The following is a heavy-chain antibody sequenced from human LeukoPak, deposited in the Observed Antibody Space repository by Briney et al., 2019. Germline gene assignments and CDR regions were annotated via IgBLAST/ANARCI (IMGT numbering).Heavy chain of an antibody. Sequence: GASVKVSCKASGYTFTSYDINWVRQAPGQGLEWMGWINPNSGDTTYVQKFQGRVTMTRDTSISTAYMELSRLTSDDTAVYYCARDEERDYWGQGTLVTVSS. CDR1: GYTFTSYD. D-gene: IGHD1-1*01. V-gene: IGHV1-2*02. CDR3: ARDEERDY. CDR2: INPNSGDT. J-gene: IGHJ4*02.